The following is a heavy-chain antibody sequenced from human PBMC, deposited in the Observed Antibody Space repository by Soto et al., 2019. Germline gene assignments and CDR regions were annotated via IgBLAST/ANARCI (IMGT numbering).Heavy chain of an antibody. D-gene: IGHD2-15*01. Sequence: EVQLLESGGGLVQPGGSLRLSCAASGFSFSTFEMSWVRQAPGRGLEWVSFISDDGSRTYYADAVKGRFTISRDNSKHTLYLQMNSLTAEDTAVYACVKGGWLDFWGQGTLVTVYS. CDR1: GFSFSTFE. CDR3: VKGGWLDF. V-gene: IGHV3-23*01. CDR2: ISDDGSRT. J-gene: IGHJ1*01.